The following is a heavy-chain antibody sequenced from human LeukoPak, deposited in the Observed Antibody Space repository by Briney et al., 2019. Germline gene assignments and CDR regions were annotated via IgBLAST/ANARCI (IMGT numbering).Heavy chain of an antibody. CDR3: ARGSPPSGYGYYFDY. J-gene: IGHJ4*02. V-gene: IGHV3-21*01. CDR2: ISSSSYI. D-gene: IGHD5-12*01. CDR1: GFTFSSYS. Sequence: GGSLRLSCAASGFTFSSYSMNWVRQAPGKGLEWVSSISSSSYIYYADSVKGRFTISRDNAKNSLYLQMNSLRAEDTAVYYCARGSPPSGYGYYFDYWGQGTLVTVSS.